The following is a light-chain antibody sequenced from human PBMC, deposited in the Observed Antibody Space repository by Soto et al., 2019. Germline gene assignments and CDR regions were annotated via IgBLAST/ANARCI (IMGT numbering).Light chain of an antibody. CDR3: SSYTSSSTLYV. V-gene: IGLV2-14*01. J-gene: IGLJ1*01. Sequence: QSALIQPASVSGSPGQSIAISCTGTSSDVGGYNHVSWYQQYPGKVPKLMIYEVSNRPSGVSNRFSGSKSGNTASLTISGLQAEDEADYYCSSYTSSSTLYVFGSGTKVTVL. CDR1: SSDVGGYNH. CDR2: EVS.